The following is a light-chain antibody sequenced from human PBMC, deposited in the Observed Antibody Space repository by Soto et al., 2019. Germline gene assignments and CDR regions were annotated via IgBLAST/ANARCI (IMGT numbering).Light chain of an antibody. CDR1: QRINSN. CDR3: QQRNYWPIT. V-gene: IGKV3-11*01. CDR2: DAS. Sequence: IVMTQSPSTLSVSPGERATLSCRARQRINSNLAWYQHKPGQAPRLLIYDASNRATGIPARFSGSGSGTDFTLTIISLEPEDFAVYYCQQRNYWPITFSQGTRVEIK. J-gene: IGKJ5*01.